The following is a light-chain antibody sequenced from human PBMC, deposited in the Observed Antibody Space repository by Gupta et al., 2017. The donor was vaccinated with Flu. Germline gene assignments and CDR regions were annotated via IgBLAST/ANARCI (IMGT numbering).Light chain of an antibody. CDR2: EVS. V-gene: IGLV2-14*01. CDR1: SSDVGGYNY. CDR3: SSYTSSSAAT. Sequence: QSALTQPASVSGSPGQSLTISCTGTSSDVGGYNYVSWYQQHPGKAPKLMIYEVSNRPSGVSNRFSGSKSGNTASLTISGLQAEDEADYYCSSYTSSSAATFGGGTKLTVL. J-gene: IGLJ2*01.